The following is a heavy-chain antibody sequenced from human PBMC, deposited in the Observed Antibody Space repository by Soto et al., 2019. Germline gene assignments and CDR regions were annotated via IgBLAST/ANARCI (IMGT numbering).Heavy chain of an antibody. D-gene: IGHD6-13*01. V-gene: IGHV3-66*01. CDR3: ARSGYSSSWYYYCYGMDV. CDR2: IYSGGST. CDR1: GFTVSSNY. Sequence: GGSLRLSCAASGFTVSSNYMSWVRQAPGKGLEWVSVIYSGGSTYYADSVKGRFTISRDNSKNTLYLQMNSLRAEDTAVYYCARSGYSSSWYYYCYGMDVWGQGTTVTVSS. J-gene: IGHJ6*02.